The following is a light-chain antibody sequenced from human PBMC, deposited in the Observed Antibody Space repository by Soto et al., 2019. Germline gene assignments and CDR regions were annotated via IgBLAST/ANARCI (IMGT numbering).Light chain of an antibody. J-gene: IGLJ1*01. Sequence: QSALTQPASVSGSPGQSITLSCTGTSSDVGDNNYVSWYQQHPGKAPKLMIYDVTHRPSGISNRFSGSKSGNTASLTISGLQAEDEADYYCSSYTSSSTLYVVGTGTKLTVL. CDR3: SSYTSSSTLYV. CDR2: DVT. V-gene: IGLV2-14*01. CDR1: SSDVGDNNY.